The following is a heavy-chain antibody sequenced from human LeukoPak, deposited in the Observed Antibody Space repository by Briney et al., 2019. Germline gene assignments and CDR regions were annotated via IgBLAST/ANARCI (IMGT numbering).Heavy chain of an antibody. D-gene: IGHD3/OR15-3a*01. Sequence: GGSLRLSCAASGFTFSSYGMHWVRQAPGKGLEWVAVIWYDGSNKYYADSVKGRFTISRDNSKNMLYLQMNSLRAEDTAVYYCARGTGYLDEYFDYWGQGTLVTVS. V-gene: IGHV3-33*01. CDR2: IWYDGSNK. CDR1: GFTFSSYG. J-gene: IGHJ4*02. CDR3: ARGTGYLDEYFDY.